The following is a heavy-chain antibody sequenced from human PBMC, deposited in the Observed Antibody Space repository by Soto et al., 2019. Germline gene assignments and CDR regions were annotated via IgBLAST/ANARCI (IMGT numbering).Heavy chain of an antibody. CDR1: GFTFSSYA. J-gene: IGHJ4*02. V-gene: IGHV3-30-3*01. Sequence: GGSLRLSCAASGFTFSSYAMHWVRQAPGKGLEWVAVISYDGSNKYYADSVKGRFTISRDNSKNTLYLQMNSLRAEDTAVYYCARAPGVRRWLLAQTPSRDRRPPNYFDYWGQGTLVTVSS. CDR3: ARAPGVRRWLLAQTPSRDRRPPNYFDY. CDR2: ISYDGSNK. D-gene: IGHD2-15*01.